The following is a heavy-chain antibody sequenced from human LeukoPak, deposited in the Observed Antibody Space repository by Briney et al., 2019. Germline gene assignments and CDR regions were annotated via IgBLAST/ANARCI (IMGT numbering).Heavy chain of an antibody. CDR2: IYSGGGT. Sequence: GGSLRLSCVASGFTFSFNYMSWVRQAPGKGLEWVSAIYSGGGTYYADSVRGRFSISRDNFRDTLFLQMNSLRVEDTAVYYCVRDWEYWGQGTLVTVSS. J-gene: IGHJ4*02. CDR3: VRDWEY. V-gene: IGHV3-66*01. D-gene: IGHD1-26*01. CDR1: GFTFSFNY.